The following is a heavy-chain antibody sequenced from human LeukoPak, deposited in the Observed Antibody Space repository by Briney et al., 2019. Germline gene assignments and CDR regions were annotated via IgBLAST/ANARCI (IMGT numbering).Heavy chain of an antibody. Sequence: GASVKVSCKASGGTFSSYAISWVRQAPGQGLEWMGGIIPIFGTANYAQKFQGRVTITRDTSASTAYMELSSLRSEDTAVYYCARDRSIAAALVHYYYGMDVWGQGTTVTVSS. CDR2: IIPIFGTA. V-gene: IGHV1-69*05. CDR1: GGTFSSYA. D-gene: IGHD6-13*01. CDR3: ARDRSIAAALVHYYYGMDV. J-gene: IGHJ6*02.